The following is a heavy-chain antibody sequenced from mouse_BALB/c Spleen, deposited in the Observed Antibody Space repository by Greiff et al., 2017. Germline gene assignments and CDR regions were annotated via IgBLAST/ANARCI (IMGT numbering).Heavy chain of an antibody. J-gene: IGHJ2*01. CDR2: INPYNGDT. Sequence: VQLKQSGPELVKPGASVKISCKASGYSFTGYFMNWVKPSHGKSLEWIGRINPYNGDTFYNQKFKGKATLTVDKTSSTAHMELLSLTSADSAVYYCGRSRDYGSSYGYFDYWGQGTTLTVSS. V-gene: IGHV1-37*01. CDR3: GRSRDYGSSYGYFDY. D-gene: IGHD1-1*01. CDR1: GYSFTGYF.